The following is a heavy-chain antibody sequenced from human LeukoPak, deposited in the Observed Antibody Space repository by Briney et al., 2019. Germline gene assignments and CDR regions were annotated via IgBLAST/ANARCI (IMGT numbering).Heavy chain of an antibody. J-gene: IGHJ6*02. CDR2: IIPILGIA. V-gene: IGHV1-69*02. CDR3: ARGIVRGFVVVPAALYGMDV. CDR1: GGTFSSYT. D-gene: IGHD2-2*01. Sequence: GSSVKVSCKASGGTFSSYTISWVRQAPGQGLEWMGRIIPILGIANYAQKFQGRVTITADKSTSTAYMELSSLRSEDTAVYCCARGIVRGFVVVPAALYGMDVWGQGTTVTVSS.